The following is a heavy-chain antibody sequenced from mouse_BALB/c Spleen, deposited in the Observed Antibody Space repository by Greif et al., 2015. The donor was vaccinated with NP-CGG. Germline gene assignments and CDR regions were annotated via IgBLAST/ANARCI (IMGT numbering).Heavy chain of an antibody. Sequence: EVKLVESGGGLVKPGGSLKLSCAASGFTFSDYYMYWIRQTPEKRLEWVATISDGGSYTYYPDSVKGRFTISRDNAKNNLYLQMSSLKSEDTAMYYCARDRTTVVATRAMDYWGQGTSVTVSS. CDR1: GFTFSDYY. D-gene: IGHD1-1*01. J-gene: IGHJ4*01. V-gene: IGHV5-4*02. CDR3: ARDRTTVVATRAMDY. CDR2: ISDGGSYT.